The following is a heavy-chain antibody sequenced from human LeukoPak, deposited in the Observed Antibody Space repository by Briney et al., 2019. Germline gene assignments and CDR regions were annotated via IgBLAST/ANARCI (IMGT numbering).Heavy chain of an antibody. V-gene: IGHV2-70*11. J-gene: IGHJ5*02. CDR1: GFSLTTRGMC. Sequence: SGPALVKPTQPLTLTCTFSGFSLTTRGMCVSWIRQPPGKALEWLARIDWDDGKYYSTSLQTRLTISKDTSKNQVVLTMTNMDPVDTATYYCARSTVTQNWFGPWGQGTLVTVSS. D-gene: IGHD4-17*01. CDR3: ARSTVTQNWFGP. CDR2: IDWDDGK.